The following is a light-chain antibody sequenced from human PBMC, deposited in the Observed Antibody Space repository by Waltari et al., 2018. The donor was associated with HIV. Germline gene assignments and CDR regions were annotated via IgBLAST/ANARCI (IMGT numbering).Light chain of an antibody. Sequence: SSALTQTPSVSVSPGQTATITCSGEAFPSRYAHWYHQRAGQSPFLVIYQEHKRPSGIPDRISGSSAGTVLTLTISGVQTEDEGDYYCQTTDTNGVVVFGGGTKVTVL. J-gene: IGLJ2*01. V-gene: IGLV3-25*03. CDR3: QTTDTNGVVV. CDR1: AFPSRY. CDR2: QEH.